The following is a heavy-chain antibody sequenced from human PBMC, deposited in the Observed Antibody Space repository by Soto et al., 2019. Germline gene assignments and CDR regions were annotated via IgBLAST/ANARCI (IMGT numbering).Heavy chain of an antibody. J-gene: IGHJ6*02. CDR3: ARDSPRGYSYGYYYYGMDV. CDR2: TYTSGST. V-gene: IGHV4-4*07. CDR1: GGSISRDY. Sequence: SETLYLTCPVSGGSISRDYWSCIRQPAGKGLECIGRTYTSGSTNYNPSLKSRVTMSVDTSKNQFSLKLSSVTAADTAVYYCARDSPRGYSYGYYYYGMDVWGQGTTVT. D-gene: IGHD5-18*01.